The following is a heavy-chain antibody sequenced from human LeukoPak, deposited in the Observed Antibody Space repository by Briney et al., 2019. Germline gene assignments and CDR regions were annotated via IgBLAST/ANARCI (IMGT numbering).Heavy chain of an antibody. J-gene: IGHJ4*02. CDR2: IKQDGSEK. CDR1: GFTFSSYW. D-gene: IGHD3-22*01. Sequence: PGGSLRLSCAAPGFTFSSYWMSWVRQAPGKGLEWVANIKQDGSEKYYVDSVKGRFTISRDNAKNSLYLQMNSLRAEDTAVYYCARGSSGYYYWGQGTLVTVSS. V-gene: IGHV3-7*03. CDR3: ARGSSGYYY.